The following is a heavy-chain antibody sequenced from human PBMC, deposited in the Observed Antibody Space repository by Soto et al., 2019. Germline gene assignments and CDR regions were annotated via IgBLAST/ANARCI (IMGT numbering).Heavy chain of an antibody. CDR3: ARGGRRGYSGYDYFDY. D-gene: IGHD5-12*01. CDR2: ISYDGSNK. CDR1: GFPFSSYA. Sequence: GGSLRLSCAASGFPFSSYAMHWVRQAPGKGLEWVAVISYDGSNKYYADSVKGRFTISRDNSKNTLYLQMNSLRAEDTAVYYCARGGRRGYSGYDYFDYWGQGTLVTVSS. J-gene: IGHJ4*02. V-gene: IGHV3-30-3*01.